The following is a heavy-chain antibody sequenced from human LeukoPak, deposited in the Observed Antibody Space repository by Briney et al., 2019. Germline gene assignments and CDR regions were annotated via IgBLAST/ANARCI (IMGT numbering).Heavy chain of an antibody. V-gene: IGHV1-2*02. J-gene: IGHJ4*02. Sequence: ASVKVSCKASGYTFTDYYIHWVRQAPGQGLEWLGWINPNSGGTHYAQKFQDRVIMTRDTSIRTACMEVSRLGSDDTAVYYCARDRGSSWDYWGQGTLVTVSS. CDR1: GYTFTDYY. CDR2: INPNSGGT. CDR3: ARDRGSSWDY. D-gene: IGHD6-13*01.